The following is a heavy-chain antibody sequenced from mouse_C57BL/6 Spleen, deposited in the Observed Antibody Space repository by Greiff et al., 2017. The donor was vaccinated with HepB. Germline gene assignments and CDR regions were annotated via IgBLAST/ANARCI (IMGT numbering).Heavy chain of an antibody. CDR2: IDPSDSYT. Sequence: VQLQQPGAELVKPGASVKLSCKASGYTFTSYWMQWVKQRPGQGLEWIGEIDPSDSYTNYNQKFKGKATLTVDTSSSTAYMQLSSLTSEDSAVYYCASVYYGSSYAMDYWGQGTSVTVSS. V-gene: IGHV1-50*01. CDR1: GYTFTSYW. D-gene: IGHD1-1*01. CDR3: ASVYYGSSYAMDY. J-gene: IGHJ4*01.